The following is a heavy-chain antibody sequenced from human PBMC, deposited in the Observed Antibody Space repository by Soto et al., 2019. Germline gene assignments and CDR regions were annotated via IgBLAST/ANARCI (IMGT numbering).Heavy chain of an antibody. CDR2: IYYSGST. CDR1: GGSISSYY. D-gene: IGHD7-27*01. V-gene: IGHV4-59*01. Sequence: GSLRLSCTVSGGSISSYYWSWIRQPPGKGLEWIGYIYYSGSTNYNPSLKSRVTISVDTSKNQFSLKLSSVTAADTAVYYCARDPPGADAFDIWGQGTMVTVSS. CDR3: ARDPPGADAFDI. J-gene: IGHJ3*02.